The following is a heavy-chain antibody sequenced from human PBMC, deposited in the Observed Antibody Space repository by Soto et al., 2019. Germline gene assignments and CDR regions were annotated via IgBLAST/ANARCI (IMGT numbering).Heavy chain of an antibody. D-gene: IGHD4-17*01. CDR2: ISYDGSNK. CDR1: GFTFINYA. V-gene: IGHV3-30-3*01. CDR3: ARDQVKGTMTIL. J-gene: IGHJ4*02. Sequence: GSLILSCSASGFTFINYAMHWVRQAPGKGLEWVAVISYDGSNKYYADSVKGRFTISRDNSKNKMYLQMNSLSAEDTAVYHCARDQVKGTMTILWGQGTLVTVYS.